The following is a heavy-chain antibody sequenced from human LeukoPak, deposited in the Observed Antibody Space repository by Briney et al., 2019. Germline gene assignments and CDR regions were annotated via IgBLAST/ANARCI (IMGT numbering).Heavy chain of an antibody. CDR1: GFTFDEYA. CDR2: ISGDGDTT. D-gene: IGHD3-22*01. Sequence: PGGSLRLSCAASGFTFDEYAMHWVRQAPGKGLEWVSLISGDGDTTYYADSVKGRFTISRDNSKDSLYLQMNSLRTDDTALYYCAKVPYHSDSSDYFDYWGQGTLVTVSS. J-gene: IGHJ4*02. CDR3: AKVPYHSDSSDYFDY. V-gene: IGHV3-43*02.